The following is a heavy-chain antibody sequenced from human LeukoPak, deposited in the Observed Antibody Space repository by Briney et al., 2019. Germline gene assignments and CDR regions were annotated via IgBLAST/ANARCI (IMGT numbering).Heavy chain of an antibody. CDR2: IYSGGST. CDR1: GFTVSSNY. CDR3: ARGNTYYYDSSGYFDY. V-gene: IGHV3-53*01. D-gene: IGHD3-22*01. Sequence: SGGSLRLSCAASGFTVSSNYMSWVRQAPGKGLEWVSVIYSGGSTYYADSVKGRFTISRDNSKNTLYLQMNSLRAEDTAVYYCARGNTYYYDSSGYFDYWGQGTLVTVSS. J-gene: IGHJ4*02.